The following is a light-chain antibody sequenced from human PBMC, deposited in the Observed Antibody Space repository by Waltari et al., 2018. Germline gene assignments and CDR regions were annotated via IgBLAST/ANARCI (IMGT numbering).Light chain of an antibody. V-gene: IGKV2D-29*02. CDR3: MQGTQLPYS. Sequence: VWTQIPLSLPVTPGQPASISCQSSHSLLYSDGRTYLYWYLQRPGQSPQLLMYEVSNRFSGVPDRFSGSGSRTDFTLKISRVEAEDVGVYYCMQGTQLPYSFGQGTKLEIK. CDR1: HSLLYSDGRTY. CDR2: EVS. J-gene: IGKJ2*01.